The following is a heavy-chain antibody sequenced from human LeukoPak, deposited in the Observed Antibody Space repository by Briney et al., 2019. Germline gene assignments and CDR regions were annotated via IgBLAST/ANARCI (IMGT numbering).Heavy chain of an antibody. CDR3: ARGRGYSSGWAGIFDY. V-gene: IGHV1-18*01. Sequence: VASVKVSCRASGYTFTSYGISWVRQAPGQGLEWMGWISAYNGNTNYAQKLQGRVTMTTDTSTSTAYMELRSLRSDDTAVYYCARGRGYSSGWAGIFDYWGQGTLVTVSS. D-gene: IGHD6-19*01. CDR1: GYTFTSYG. CDR2: ISAYNGNT. J-gene: IGHJ4*02.